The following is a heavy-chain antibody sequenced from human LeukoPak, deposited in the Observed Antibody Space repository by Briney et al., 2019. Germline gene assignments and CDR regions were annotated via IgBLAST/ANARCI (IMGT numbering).Heavy chain of an antibody. Sequence: GGSLRLSCAASGFTFSSYAMSWVRQAPGKGLEWVSAISGSGGSTYYADSVKGRFTISRDNSKNTLYLQMNSLRAEDTAVYYCAKDRGQYYYDSSGYGSFDYWGQGTLVTVSS. CDR1: GFTFSSYA. D-gene: IGHD3-22*01. J-gene: IGHJ4*02. CDR3: AKDRGQYYYDSSGYGSFDY. CDR2: ISGSGGST. V-gene: IGHV3-23*01.